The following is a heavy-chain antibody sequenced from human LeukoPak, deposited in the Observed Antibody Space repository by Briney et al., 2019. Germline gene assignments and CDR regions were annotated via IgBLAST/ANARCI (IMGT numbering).Heavy chain of an antibody. J-gene: IGHJ4*02. V-gene: IGHV3-30*04. D-gene: IGHD3-10*01. CDR2: ISYDGSNK. CDR1: GFTFSSYA. Sequence: GRSLRLSCAASGFTFSSYAMHWVRQAPGKGLEWVAVISYDGSNKYYADSVKGRFTISRDNSKNTLYLQMNSLRAEDTAVYYCAREEYYFDYWGQGTLVTVSS. CDR3: AREEYYFDY.